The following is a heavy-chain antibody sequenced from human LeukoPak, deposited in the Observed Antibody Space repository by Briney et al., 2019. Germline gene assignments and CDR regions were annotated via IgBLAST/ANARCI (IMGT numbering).Heavy chain of an antibody. J-gene: IGHJ3*02. CDR2: IYHSGST. CDR3: ARDGLDDFWSVEAFDI. CDR1: GGSISSSNW. Sequence: SGTLSLTCAVSGGSISSSNWWSWVRQPPGKGLEWIGEIYHSGSTNYNPSLKSRVTISVDTSKNQFSLKLSSVTAADTAVYYCARDGLDDFWSVEAFDIWGQGTMVTVSS. D-gene: IGHD3-3*01. V-gene: IGHV4-4*02.